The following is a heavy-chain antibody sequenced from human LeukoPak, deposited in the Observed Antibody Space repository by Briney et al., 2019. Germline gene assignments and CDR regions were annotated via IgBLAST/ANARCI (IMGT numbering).Heavy chain of an antibody. CDR3: ARGWYTDAFDI. CDR2: ITTSSSYI. Sequence: GGSLRLSCAASGFTFSRYSMNWVRQAPGKGLEWVSSITTSSSYIYYADSVKGRFTISRVNAKNSLFLQMNSLRAEDTAVYFCARGWYTDAFDIWGQGTMVTVSS. V-gene: IGHV3-21*01. J-gene: IGHJ3*02. D-gene: IGHD1-1*01. CDR1: GFTFSRYS.